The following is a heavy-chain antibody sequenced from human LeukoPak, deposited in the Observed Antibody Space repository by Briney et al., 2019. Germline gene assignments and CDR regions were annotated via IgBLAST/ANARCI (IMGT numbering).Heavy chain of an antibody. CDR2: ISSSSSYT. Sequence: GGSLRLSCAASGFTFSDYYMSWIRQAPGKGLEWVSYISSSSSYTNYADSVKGRFTISRDNAKNSLYLQMNSLRAEDTAVYYCARGHRGSGWYVPAPLGYWGQRTLVTVSS. D-gene: IGHD6-19*01. CDR3: ARGHRGSGWYVPAPLGY. J-gene: IGHJ4*02. CDR1: GFTFSDYY. V-gene: IGHV3-11*06.